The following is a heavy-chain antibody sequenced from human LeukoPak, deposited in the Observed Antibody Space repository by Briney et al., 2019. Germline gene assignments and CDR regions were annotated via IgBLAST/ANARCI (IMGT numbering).Heavy chain of an antibody. J-gene: IGHJ3*02. CDR1: GGTFSSYA. CDR3: ATTYYYGSGSYYKEADAFDI. V-gene: IGHV1-69*04. D-gene: IGHD3-10*01. Sequence: ASVKVSCKASGGTFSSYAISWVRQAPGQGLEWMGRIIPILGIANYAQKFQGRVTMTRDTSTSTVYMELSSLRSEDTAVYYCATTYYYGSGSYYKEADAFDIWGQGTMVTVSS. CDR2: IIPILGIA.